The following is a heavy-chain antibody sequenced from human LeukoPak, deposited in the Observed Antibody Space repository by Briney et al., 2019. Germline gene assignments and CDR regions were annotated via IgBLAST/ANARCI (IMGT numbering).Heavy chain of an antibody. V-gene: IGHV1-3*01. J-gene: IGHJ4*02. Sequence: GASVKVSCKASGYTFTSYAVHWVRQAPGQRLEWMGWINAGNGNTKYSQKFQGRVTITRDTSASTAYMELSSLRSEDTAVYYCARDAPYSSSWYANNYFDYWGQGTLVTVSS. D-gene: IGHD6-13*01. CDR1: GYTFTSYA. CDR3: ARDAPYSSSWYANNYFDY. CDR2: INAGNGNT.